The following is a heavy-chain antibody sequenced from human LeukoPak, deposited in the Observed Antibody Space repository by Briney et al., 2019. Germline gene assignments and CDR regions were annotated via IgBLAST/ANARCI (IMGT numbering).Heavy chain of an antibody. J-gene: IGHJ5*02. CDR3: ARDFPTFYYDSSGHWFDP. CDR1: GFTFTTYA. Sequence: KSGRSLRLSCAASGFTFTTYAMHWVRQAPGKGLEWMGWINPNSGGTNYAQKFQGRVTMTRDTSISTAYMELSRLRSDDTAVYYCARDFPTFYYDSSGHWFDPWGQGTLVTVSS. CDR2: INPNSGGT. D-gene: IGHD3-22*01. V-gene: IGHV1-2*02.